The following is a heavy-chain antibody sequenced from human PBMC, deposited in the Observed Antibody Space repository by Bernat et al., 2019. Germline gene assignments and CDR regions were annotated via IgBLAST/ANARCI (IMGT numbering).Heavy chain of an antibody. V-gene: IGHV3-74*01. CDR2: SSPDGSSP. Sequence: EVQLVESGGGLVQPGGSLRLSCVASGFTFSSYWMHWVRQAPGKGLVWVSRSSPDGSSPNYADSVKGRVTISRDNAKNTLYLQMDSLGVEDTAVYYCARESFWYFDLWGRGTLVTVSS. CDR1: GFTFSSYW. CDR3: ARESFWYFDL. J-gene: IGHJ2*01.